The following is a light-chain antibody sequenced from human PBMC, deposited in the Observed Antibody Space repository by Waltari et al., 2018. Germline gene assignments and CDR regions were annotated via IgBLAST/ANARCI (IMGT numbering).Light chain of an antibody. Sequence: EIVMTQSPATLSVSPGERATLSCRASQSVSSNLAWYQQKPGQAPRLLIYGAATSATGIPARFSGSGSGTKFTLTISSLQSEDFAVYYCQQYNNWPPVYTFGQGTKLEIK. CDR2: GAA. V-gene: IGKV3-15*01. J-gene: IGKJ2*01. CDR1: QSVSSN. CDR3: QQYNNWPPVYT.